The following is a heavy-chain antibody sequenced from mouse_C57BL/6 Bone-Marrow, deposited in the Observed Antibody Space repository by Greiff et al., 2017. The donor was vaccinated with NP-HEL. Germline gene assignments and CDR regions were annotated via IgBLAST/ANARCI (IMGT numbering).Heavy chain of an antibody. Sequence: QVQLQQSGAELARPGASVKMSCKASGYTFTSYTMHWVKQRPGQGLEWIGYINPSSGYTKYNQKFKDKATLTAAKSSSTAYMQLISLTSEDSAVYYCARNYYGSSSAWFAYWGQGTLVTVSA. D-gene: IGHD1-1*01. V-gene: IGHV1-4*01. CDR2: INPSSGYT. J-gene: IGHJ3*01. CDR3: ARNYYGSSSAWFAY. CDR1: GYTFTSYT.